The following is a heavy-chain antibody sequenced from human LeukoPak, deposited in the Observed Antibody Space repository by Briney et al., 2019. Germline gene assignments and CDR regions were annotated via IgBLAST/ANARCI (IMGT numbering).Heavy chain of an antibody. D-gene: IGHD3-22*01. V-gene: IGHV4-59*08. CDR1: GGSISSYY. Sequence: SETLSLTCTVSGGSISSYYWSWIRQPPGKGLEWIGYIYNSGSTNYNPSLKSRVTISEDTSKNQFSLKLSSVTAADTAVYYCERHVDYYDSSGYNWYAFDIWGQGTMVTVSS. J-gene: IGHJ3*02. CDR2: IYNSGST. CDR3: ERHVDYYDSSGYNWYAFDI.